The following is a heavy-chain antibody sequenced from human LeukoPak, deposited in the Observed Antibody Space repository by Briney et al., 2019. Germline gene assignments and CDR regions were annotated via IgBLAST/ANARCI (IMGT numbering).Heavy chain of an antibody. CDR1: GFTFSSYA. J-gene: IGHJ4*02. Sequence: GGSLRLSCAASGFTFSSYAMSWVRQAPGKGLEWVSAISGSGGSTYYADSVKGRFTISRDNFKNTLYLQMSSLRAEDTAVYYCAKDAPSNIVVVAATGIYFDYWGRGTLVTVSS. V-gene: IGHV3-23*01. CDR3: AKDAPSNIVVVAATGIYFDY. D-gene: IGHD2-15*01. CDR2: ISGSGGST.